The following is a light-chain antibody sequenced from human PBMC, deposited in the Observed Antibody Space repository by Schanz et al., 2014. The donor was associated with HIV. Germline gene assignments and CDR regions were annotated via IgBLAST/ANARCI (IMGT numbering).Light chain of an antibody. CDR2: EAS. V-gene: IGKV1-5*03. CDR1: QSISEW. Sequence: DIQMTQSPSTLSASVGDRITITCRASQSISEWLAWYQQKPGQAPNLLISEASTLESGVPSRFSGTGSGTEFTLTISSLQPEDFATYYCQQLNSYPLTFGGGTKVEIK. J-gene: IGKJ4*01. CDR3: QQLNSYPLT.